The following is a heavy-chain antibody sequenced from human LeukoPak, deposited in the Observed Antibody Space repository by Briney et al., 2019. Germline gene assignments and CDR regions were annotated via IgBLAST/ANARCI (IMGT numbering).Heavy chain of an antibody. CDR2: INPNSGGT. J-gene: IGHJ4*02. V-gene: IGHV1-2*02. CDR3: ARDLPPDY. CDR1: GYTFTGYY. Sequence: ASVKVSCKASGYTFTGYYMHWVRQAPGQGLEWMGWINPNSGGTNYAQKFQGRVTMTRATSISTAYMELPRLRSDDTAVYYRARDLPPDYWGQGTLVTVSS.